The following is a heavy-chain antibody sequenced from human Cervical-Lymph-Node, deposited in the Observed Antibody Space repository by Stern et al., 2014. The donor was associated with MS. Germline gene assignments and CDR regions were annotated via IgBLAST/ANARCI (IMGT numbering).Heavy chain of an antibody. CDR2: ISYDGSNK. Sequence: VQLVESGGGVVQPGRSLRLSCAASGFTFSSYGMHWVRPAPGKGLEWVAVISYDGSNKYYADSVKGRFTIARDNSKNTLSLQMNSLRAEDTAVYYCAKDLGGSYYHYYYGMDVWGQGTTVTVSS. CDR1: GFTFSSYG. V-gene: IGHV3-30*18. CDR3: AKDLGGSYYHYYYGMDV. J-gene: IGHJ6*02. D-gene: IGHD1-26*01.